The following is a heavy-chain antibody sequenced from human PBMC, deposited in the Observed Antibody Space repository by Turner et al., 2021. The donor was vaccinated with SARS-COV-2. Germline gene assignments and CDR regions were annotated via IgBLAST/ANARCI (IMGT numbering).Heavy chain of an antibody. J-gene: IGHJ4*02. Sequence: EVQLVESGGSLIQPGGSLRLSCAASGFTVSSNYMSWVRQAPGKGLEWVSVIYSGGSTFYADSLKGRFTISRDNSKNTLYLQMNSRRAEDTAFYYCARDLGGLRFDYWGQGTLVTVSS. CDR2: IYSGGST. V-gene: IGHV3-53*01. CDR1: GFTVSSNY. CDR3: ARDLGGLRFDY. D-gene: IGHD2-15*01.